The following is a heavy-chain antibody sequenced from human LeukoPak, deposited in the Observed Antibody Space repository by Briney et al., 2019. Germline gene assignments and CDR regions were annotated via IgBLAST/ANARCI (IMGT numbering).Heavy chain of an antibody. Sequence: SETLSLTCAVYGGSFSGYYWSWIRQPPGKGLEWIGEINHSGSTNYNPSLKSRVTISVDTSKNQFSLKLSSVTAADTAVYYCARDAAAGISWFDPWGQGTLVTVSS. CDR3: ARDAAAGISWFDP. J-gene: IGHJ5*02. CDR1: GGSFSGYY. CDR2: INHSGST. D-gene: IGHD6-13*01. V-gene: IGHV4-34*01.